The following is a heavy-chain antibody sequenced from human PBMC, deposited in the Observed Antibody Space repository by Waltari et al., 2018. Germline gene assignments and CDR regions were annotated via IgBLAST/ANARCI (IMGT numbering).Heavy chain of an antibody. CDR2: IRHPGRT. V-gene: IGHV4-34*01. D-gene: IGHD3-3*01. Sequence: QVQLQQWGAGLLGPSETLSLTCAVYGASFSDYYWGWVRQPPGKGLEWIGQIRHPGRTNYNPSLKRRVTISIDTPRSQFSLRLSSVTAADTALYFCTRGGNYDFWSHRPFVDPWGQGTLVTVSS. CDR1: GASFSDYY. CDR3: TRGGNYDFWSHRPFVDP. J-gene: IGHJ5*02.